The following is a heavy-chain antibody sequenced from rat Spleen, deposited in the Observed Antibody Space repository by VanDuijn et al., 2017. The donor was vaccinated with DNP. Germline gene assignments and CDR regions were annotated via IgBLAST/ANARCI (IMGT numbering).Heavy chain of an antibody. CDR2: ISASGGST. J-gene: IGHJ1*01. V-gene: IGHV5-25*01. CDR1: GFIFSNYD. D-gene: IGHD1-3*01. Sequence: EVQLVESGGGLVQPGRSLKLSCAASGFIFSNYDMAWVRQAPTKGLEWVAPISASGGSTSYRDSVKGRFTISRDNAKSILYLQMDSLRSEDTATYFCARHGRVTTVATYWYFDFWGPGTMVTVSS. CDR3: ARHGRVTTVATYWYFDF.